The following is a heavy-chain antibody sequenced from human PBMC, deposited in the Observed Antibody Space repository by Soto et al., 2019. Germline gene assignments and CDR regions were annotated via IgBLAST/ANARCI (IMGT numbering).Heavy chain of an antibody. D-gene: IGHD4-17*01. Sequence: EVQLVESGGGLVQPGGSLKLSCAASGFTFSGSAMHWVRQSSGKGLEWVGRIRSKANNYGTAYAASVTGRFTVSRDDSKNTTYLQMNSLKTEDTAIYYCTRHRIIWANRVTTAVSNDGFDIWGQGTMVTVSS. CDR3: TRHRIIWANRVTTAVSNDGFDI. J-gene: IGHJ3*02. CDR2: IRSKANNYGT. CDR1: GFTFSGSA. V-gene: IGHV3-73*01.